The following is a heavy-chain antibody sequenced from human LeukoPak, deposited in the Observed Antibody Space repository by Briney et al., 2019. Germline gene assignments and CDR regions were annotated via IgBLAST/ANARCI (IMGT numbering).Heavy chain of an antibody. V-gene: IGHV4-39*07. CDR3: ARGSVYFDS. CDR2: IYFSGST. Sequence: PSETLSLTCTVSGGSISSSSYSWGWIRQPPGKGLEWIGSIYFSGSTYYNPSLKSRVTISVDTSKNQFSLKVSSVTAADTAVYYCARGSVYFDSWGQGTLVTVSS. CDR1: GGSISSSSYS. J-gene: IGHJ4*02.